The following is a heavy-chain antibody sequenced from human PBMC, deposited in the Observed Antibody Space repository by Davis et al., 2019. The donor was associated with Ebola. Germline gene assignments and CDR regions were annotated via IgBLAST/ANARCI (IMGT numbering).Heavy chain of an antibody. CDR2: INHSGST. Sequence: SETLSLTCAVYGWSFSGYYMSWIRQPPGKGLEWIGEINHSGSTNYNPSLKSRLTTSVDTSKNQFSLQLSSVTAADTAVYYCARGRGRWLRSASIGYWGQGTLVTVSS. D-gene: IGHD5-12*01. CDR3: ARGRGRWLRSASIGY. V-gene: IGHV4-34*01. CDR1: GWSFSGYY. J-gene: IGHJ4*02.